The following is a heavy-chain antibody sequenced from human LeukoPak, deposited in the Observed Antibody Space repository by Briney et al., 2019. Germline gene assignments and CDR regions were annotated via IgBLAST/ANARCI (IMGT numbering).Heavy chain of an antibody. CDR1: GGSINSYY. D-gene: IGHD6-19*01. CDR2: INHSGST. V-gene: IGHV4-34*01. Sequence: SETLSLTCSVSGGSINSYYWSWIRQPPGKGLEWIGEINHSGSTNYNPSLKSRVTISVDTSKNQFSLKLSSVTAADTAVYYCARGRRSSGWYRGLDLWGQGTLVTVSS. CDR3: ARGRRSSGWYRGLDL. J-gene: IGHJ4*02.